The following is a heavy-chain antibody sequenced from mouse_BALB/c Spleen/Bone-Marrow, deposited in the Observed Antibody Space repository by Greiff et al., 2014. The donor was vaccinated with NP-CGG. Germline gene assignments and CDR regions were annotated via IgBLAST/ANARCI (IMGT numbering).Heavy chain of an antibody. V-gene: IGHV7-3*02. CDR2: IRNKANGYTT. CDR3: ARDYYYAMDY. CDR1: GFTFTDYY. Sequence: EVMLVESGGGLVQPGGSLRLSCATSGFTFTDYYMSWVRQPPGKALEWLGFIRNKANGYTTEYSASVKGRFTISRDNSQSILYLQMSTLRAEDSATYYCARDYYYAMDYWGQGTSVTVSA. J-gene: IGHJ4*01.